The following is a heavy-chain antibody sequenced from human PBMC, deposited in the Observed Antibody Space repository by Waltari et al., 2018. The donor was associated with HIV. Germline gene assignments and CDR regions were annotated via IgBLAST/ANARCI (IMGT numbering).Heavy chain of an antibody. V-gene: IGHV3-23*01. J-gene: IGHJ4*02. CDR2: STGNGGMK. CDR3: VRDGPGPWDWNYSFFY. CDR1: GFRFITYP. Sequence: LQFLYSVGGLVHPLNHLNFSFSSSGFRFITYPLSWVRPAPGKGLEGVASSTGNGGMKYYADSVKGRFNISRDNFNNTVFLQVNRMRVDDTARYFCVRDGPGPWDWNYSFFYWGQGVPVTVSS. D-gene: IGHD1-7*01.